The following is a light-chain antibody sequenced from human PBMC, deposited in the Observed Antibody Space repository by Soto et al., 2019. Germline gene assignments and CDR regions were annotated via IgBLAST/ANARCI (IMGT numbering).Light chain of an antibody. CDR1: SSDIGDYNY. V-gene: IGLV2-14*01. Sequence: QSVLTQPASVSGSPGQSITISCTGTSSDIGDYNYVSWYQHHPGKAPKLMIYEVSHRPSGVSDRFSGSKSGNTASLTISGLQAADDADYYRSSFTRRSTLLYVFGTGTKVTVL. CDR3: SSFTRRSTLLYV. CDR2: EVS. J-gene: IGLJ1*01.